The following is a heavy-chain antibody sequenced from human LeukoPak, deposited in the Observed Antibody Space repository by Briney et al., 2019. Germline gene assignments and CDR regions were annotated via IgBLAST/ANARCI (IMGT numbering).Heavy chain of an antibody. Sequence: SETLSLTCTVSGGSISSYYWSWIRQPPGKGLEWIGYIYYSGSTNYNPSLKSRVTISVDTSKNQFSLKLSSVTAADTAVYYCARGDLQGLRAFTDYWGQGTLVTVSS. D-gene: IGHD4-4*01. CDR2: IYYSGST. J-gene: IGHJ4*02. CDR3: ARGDLQGLRAFTDY. CDR1: GGSISSYY. V-gene: IGHV4-59*01.